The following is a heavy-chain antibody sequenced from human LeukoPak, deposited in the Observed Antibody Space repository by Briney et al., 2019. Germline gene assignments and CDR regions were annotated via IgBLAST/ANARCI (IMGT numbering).Heavy chain of an antibody. J-gene: IGHJ6*02. V-gene: IGHV4-34*01. D-gene: IGHD6-13*01. CDR3: ARLRVAAAGTHYYYGMDV. CDR1: GGSFSGYY. CDR2: INHSGST. Sequence: PSETLSLTCAVYGGSFSGYYWSWIRQPPGKGLEWIGEINHSGSTNYNPSLKSRVTISVDTSKNQFSLKLSSVTAADTAVYYCARLRVAAAGTHYYYGMDVWGQGTTVTVSS.